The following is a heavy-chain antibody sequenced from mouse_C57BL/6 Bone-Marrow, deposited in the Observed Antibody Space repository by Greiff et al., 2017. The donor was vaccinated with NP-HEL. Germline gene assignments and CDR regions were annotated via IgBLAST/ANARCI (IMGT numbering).Heavy chain of an antibody. D-gene: IGHD2-1*01. J-gene: IGHJ4*01. CDR2: IYPRCGNT. CDR1: GYTFTSYG. V-gene: IGHV1-81*01. CDR3: ARSTPMDY. Sequence: VQLQQSGAELARPGASVKLSCKASGYTFTSYGISWVKQRTGQGLEWIGEIYPRCGNTYYNEKFKGKATLTADKSSSTAYMELRSLTSEDSAVYFCARSTPMDYWGQGTSVTVSS.